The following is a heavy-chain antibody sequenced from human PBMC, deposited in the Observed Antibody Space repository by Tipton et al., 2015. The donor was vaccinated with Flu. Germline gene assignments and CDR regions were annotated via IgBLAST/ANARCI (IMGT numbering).Heavy chain of an antibody. J-gene: IGHJ4*02. CDR1: GYSFTSYW. D-gene: IGHD3-22*01. CDR3: ARQYYYDSSGYIFDY. V-gene: IGHV5-51*01. Sequence: VQLVQSGAEVKKPGESLKISCKGSGYSFTSYWIGWVRQMPGKGLERMGIIYPGDSDTRYSPSFQGQVTISADKSISTAYLQWSSLKASDTAMYYCARQYYYDSSGYIFDYWGQGTLVTVSS. CDR2: IYPGDSDT.